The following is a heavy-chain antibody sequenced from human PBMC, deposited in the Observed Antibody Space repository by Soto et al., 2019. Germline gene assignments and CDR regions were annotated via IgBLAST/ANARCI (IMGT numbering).Heavy chain of an antibody. V-gene: IGHV1-69*04. Sequence: SVKVSCKASGGTFSSYAISWVRQAPGQGLEWMGRIIPILGIANYAQKFQGRVTITADKSTSTAYMELSSLRSEDTAVYYCARVRGSSGSTEYFQHWGQGTLVTVSS. CDR2: IIPILGIA. D-gene: IGHD6-19*01. J-gene: IGHJ1*01. CDR3: ARVRGSSGSTEYFQH. CDR1: GGTFSSYA.